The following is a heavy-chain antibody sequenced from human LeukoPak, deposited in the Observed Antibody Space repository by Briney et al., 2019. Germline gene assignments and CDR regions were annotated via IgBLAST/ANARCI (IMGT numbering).Heavy chain of an antibody. V-gene: IGHV4-39*01. D-gene: IGHD1-26*01. Sequence: SETLSLTCTVSGGSISSSGYYWGWIRQPPGKGLEWIASIYYSGGTYYNPSLKSRVTISVDTSKTQLSLKLSSLTAADTAVYYCARHEYSGSYYGLSWFDPWGQGTLVTVSS. J-gene: IGHJ5*02. CDR3: ARHEYSGSYYGLSWFDP. CDR2: IYYSGGT. CDR1: GGSISSSGYY.